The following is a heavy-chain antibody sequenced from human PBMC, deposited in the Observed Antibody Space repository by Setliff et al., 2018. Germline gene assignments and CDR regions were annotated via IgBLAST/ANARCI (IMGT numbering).Heavy chain of an antibody. J-gene: IGHJ4*02. CDR3: SRLVRFCTKTACQRLSGGEF. V-gene: IGHV1-18*01. D-gene: IGHD2-8*01. CDR1: GYTFNDYG. Sequence: ASVKVSCKTSGYTFNDYGITWVRQVPGRGLEWMGWIASATGKTYSAEKFQDRVTLTTDTSTSTAYLELRSLGSDDTAVYYCSRLVRFCTKTACQRLSGGEFWGQGTLGTVSS. CDR2: IASATGKT.